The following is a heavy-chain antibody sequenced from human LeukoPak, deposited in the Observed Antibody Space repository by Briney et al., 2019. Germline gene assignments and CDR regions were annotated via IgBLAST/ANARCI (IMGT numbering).Heavy chain of an antibody. CDR1: GGSIRSSSYF. CDR3: ARLDYYFSGSYYSYWFDP. Sequence: PSETLSLTCSVSGGSIRSSSYFWAWIRQPPGKGLEWIGTIYYSGSTYHNPSLKSRVTISVDTSKNQFSLKLSSVTAADSAVYYCARLDYYFSGSYYSYWFDPWGQGTLVTVSS. J-gene: IGHJ5*02. V-gene: IGHV4-39*07. D-gene: IGHD3-10*01. CDR2: IYYSGST.